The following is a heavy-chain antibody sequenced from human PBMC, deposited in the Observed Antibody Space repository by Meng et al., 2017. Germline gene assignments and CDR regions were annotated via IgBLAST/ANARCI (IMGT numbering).Heavy chain of an antibody. CDR3: ARDEDISAAGKLFGDY. J-gene: IGHJ4*02. CDR2: INPKSGDT. D-gene: IGHD6-25*01. Sequence: QVQLVQSGAEVKKPGAPVKVSRKPSGYNFPDYYIHWVRRAPGQGLEWMGRINPKSGDTHYAQKFQARVTMTGDTSISTAYMELSGLRSDDTAMYYCARDEDISAAGKLFGDYWGQGTLVTVSS. V-gene: IGHV1-2*06. CDR1: GYNFPDYY.